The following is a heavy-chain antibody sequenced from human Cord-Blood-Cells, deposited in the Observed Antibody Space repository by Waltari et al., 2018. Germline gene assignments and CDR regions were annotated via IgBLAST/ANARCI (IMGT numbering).Heavy chain of an antibody. D-gene: IGHD6-19*01. J-gene: IGHJ2*01. V-gene: IGHV4-39*01. Sequence: QLQLQESGPGLVKPSETLSVTATVSGGSISSSSYYWGWIRQPPGKGLEWIGSIYYSGSTYYNPSLKSRVTISVDTSKNQFSLKLSSVTAADTAVYYCAAGIAVAVWYFDLWGRGTLVTVSS. CDR1: GGSISSSSYY. CDR3: AAGIAVAVWYFDL. CDR2: IYYSGST.